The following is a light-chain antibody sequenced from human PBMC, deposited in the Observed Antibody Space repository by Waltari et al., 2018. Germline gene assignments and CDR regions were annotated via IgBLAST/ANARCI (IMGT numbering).Light chain of an antibody. Sequence: QSALTQPASVSGSPGQSITMSCTGTSIDVDLYEHVSWYQQHPGKAPHLLIYDVTIRPSGVSSRFSGSKSGNTASLTILGLQAEDEADYYCSSYTSSSPVLFGGGTKLTVL. CDR1: SIDVDLYEH. CDR3: SSYTSSSPVL. CDR2: DVT. J-gene: IGLJ3*02. V-gene: IGLV2-14*03.